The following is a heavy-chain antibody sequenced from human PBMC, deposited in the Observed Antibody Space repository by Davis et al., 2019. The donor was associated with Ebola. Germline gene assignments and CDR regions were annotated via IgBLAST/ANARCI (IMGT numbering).Heavy chain of an antibody. V-gene: IGHV3-30*18. Sequence: PGGSLRLSCAASGFTFSSYGMHWVRQAPGKGLEWVAVISYDGSNKYYADSVKGRFTISRDNSKNTLYLQMNSLRAEDTAVYYCAKDNSYHYYDSSGYPDYWGQGTLVTVSS. CDR2: ISYDGSNK. D-gene: IGHD3-22*01. CDR3: AKDNSYHYYDSSGYPDY. J-gene: IGHJ4*02. CDR1: GFTFSSYG.